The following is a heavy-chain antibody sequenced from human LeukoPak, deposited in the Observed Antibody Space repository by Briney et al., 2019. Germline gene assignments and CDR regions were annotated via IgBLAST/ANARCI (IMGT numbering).Heavy chain of an antibody. J-gene: IGHJ5*02. Sequence: SETLSLTCAISTGSISSSGYYWGWIRQPPGKGLEWIGHIYYTGTTYYNPSLKSRVNISVDTSKNQFSLKLSSVTAADTAVYYCARARRWNAAVEGWWFDPWGQGTLVTVSS. V-gene: IGHV4-39*07. CDR2: IYYTGTT. CDR3: ARARRWNAAVEGWWFDP. CDR1: TGSISSSGYY. D-gene: IGHD1-1*01.